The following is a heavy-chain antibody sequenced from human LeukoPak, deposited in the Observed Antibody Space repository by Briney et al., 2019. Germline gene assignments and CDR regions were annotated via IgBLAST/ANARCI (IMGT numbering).Heavy chain of an antibody. CDR3: ARDPYYDPSPSFDY. Sequence: GGSLRLSCAASGFTFSSYWMSWVRQAPGKGLEWVANIKQDGSEKYYVDSVKGRFTISRDNAKNSLYLQMNSLRAEDTAVYYCARDPYYDPSPSFDYWGQGTLVTVSS. CDR1: GFTFSSYW. D-gene: IGHD3-22*01. CDR2: IKQDGSEK. V-gene: IGHV3-7*01. J-gene: IGHJ4*02.